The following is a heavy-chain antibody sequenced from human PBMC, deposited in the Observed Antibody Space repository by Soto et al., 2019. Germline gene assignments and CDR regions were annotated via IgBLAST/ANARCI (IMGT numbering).Heavy chain of an antibody. J-gene: IGHJ6*02. CDR2: IKSKTDGGTT. CDR1: GFNFINAW. D-gene: IGHD1-26*01. Sequence: EVQLVESGGGLVEPGGSLRLSCAASGFNFINAWMHWVRQAPGKGLEWVGRIKSKTDGGTTDYAAPVKGRFIISRDDSKNTLYLQIDSLKMVDTAVYYCSALGVWGQGTTVTVSS. CDR3: SALGV. V-gene: IGHV3-15*07.